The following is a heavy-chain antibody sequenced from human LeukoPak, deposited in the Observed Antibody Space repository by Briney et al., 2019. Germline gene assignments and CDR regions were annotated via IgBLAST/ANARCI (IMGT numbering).Heavy chain of an antibody. Sequence: GGSLRLSCAASGFTFPNYWMSWVRQAPGKGLEGVANIRQDGSEKFYVDSVKGRFTISRDNDKSSLYLQMNSLRGEDTAVYFCAIVGGSWELILWGQGTLVSVS. D-gene: IGHD2-15*01. CDR1: GFTFPNYW. CDR2: IRQDGSEK. CDR3: AIVGGSWELIL. J-gene: IGHJ4*02. V-gene: IGHV3-7*01.